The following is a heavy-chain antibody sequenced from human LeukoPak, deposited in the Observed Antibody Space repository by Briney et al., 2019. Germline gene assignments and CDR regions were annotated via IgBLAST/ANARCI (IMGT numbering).Heavy chain of an antibody. D-gene: IGHD1-26*01. CDR2: ISRDGTVT. Sequence: PGGSLRLSCVGSQFSSTNNWMHWVRQVPGKGLMWVSRISRDGTVTDYADSVKGRFAISRDNAKNTLYLEMNSLRGEDTGLFYCVREVGAPGSFDIWGQGTLVTVSS. J-gene: IGHJ3*02. CDR1: QFSSTNNW. V-gene: IGHV3-74*01. CDR3: VREVGAPGSFDI.